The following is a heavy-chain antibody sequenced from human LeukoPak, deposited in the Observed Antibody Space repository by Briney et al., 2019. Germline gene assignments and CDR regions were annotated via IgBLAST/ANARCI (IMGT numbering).Heavy chain of an antibody. D-gene: IGHD2-15*01. Sequence: ASVKVSCKASGYTFTGYYMHWLRQAPGQGLEWMGWINPNSVGTNYAQKFQGRVTMTRDTSISTAYMELTRLRSDDTAVYYCARVGFCSGGSCPYYFDYWGRGTLVTVSS. J-gene: IGHJ4*02. CDR2: INPNSVGT. CDR1: GYTFTGYY. CDR3: ARVGFCSGGSCPYYFDY. V-gene: IGHV1-2*02.